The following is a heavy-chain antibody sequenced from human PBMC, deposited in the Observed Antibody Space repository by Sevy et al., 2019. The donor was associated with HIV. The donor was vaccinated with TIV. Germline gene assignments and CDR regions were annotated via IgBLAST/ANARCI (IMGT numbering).Heavy chain of an antibody. V-gene: IGHV4-59*01. Sequence: SETLSLTCTVSGGSISSYYWSWIRQPPGKGLEWIGYIYYSGSTNYNPSLKSRVTISVDTSKNQFSLKLGSVTAAETAVYYCARGGKLLWFGELLKAKNYYYYGMDVWGQGTTVTVSS. J-gene: IGHJ6*02. CDR1: GGSISSYY. D-gene: IGHD3-10*01. CDR2: IYYSGST. CDR3: ARGGKLLWFGELLKAKNYYYYGMDV.